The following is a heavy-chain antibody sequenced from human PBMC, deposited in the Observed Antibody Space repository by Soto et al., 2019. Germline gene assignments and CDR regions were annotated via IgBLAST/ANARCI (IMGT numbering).Heavy chain of an antibody. CDR3: AILPYDSSGYAFDY. Sequence: ASVKVSCKASGYTFTSYGISWVRQAPGQGLEWMGWINPNSGGTNYAQKFQGRVTMTRDTSISTAYMELSRLRSDDTAVYYCAILPYDSSGYAFDYWGQGTLVTVSS. CDR1: GYTFTSYG. CDR2: INPNSGGT. J-gene: IGHJ4*02. V-gene: IGHV1-2*02. D-gene: IGHD3-22*01.